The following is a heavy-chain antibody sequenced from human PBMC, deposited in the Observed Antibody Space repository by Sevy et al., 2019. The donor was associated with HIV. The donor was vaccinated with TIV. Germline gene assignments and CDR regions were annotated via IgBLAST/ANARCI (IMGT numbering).Heavy chain of an antibody. Sequence: SETLSLTCAVSCYSMTSGYFWGWIRQSPGKGLEWIGSLYHSGTTYYSPSLKSRVTLSVDTSKNQFSLKVRSVTAADTAVYYCARVDSSGWSDYWGQGTLVTVSS. J-gene: IGHJ4*02. V-gene: IGHV4-38-2*01. D-gene: IGHD6-13*01. CDR1: CYSMTSGYF. CDR2: LYHSGTT. CDR3: ARVDSSGWSDY.